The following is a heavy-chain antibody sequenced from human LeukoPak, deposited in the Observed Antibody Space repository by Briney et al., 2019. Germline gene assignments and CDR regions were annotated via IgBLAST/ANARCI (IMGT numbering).Heavy chain of an antibody. CDR1: GGPISSGGYS. J-gene: IGHJ4*02. CDR3: ARASGDYPYFDY. CDR2: IYHSGST. V-gene: IGHV4-30-2*01. Sequence: PSQTLSLTCAVSGGPISSGGYSWSWIRQPPGKGLEWIGYIYHSGSTYYNPSLKSRVTISVDRSKNQFSLKLSSVTAADTAVYYCARASGDYPYFDYWGQGTLVTVSS. D-gene: IGHD4-17*01.